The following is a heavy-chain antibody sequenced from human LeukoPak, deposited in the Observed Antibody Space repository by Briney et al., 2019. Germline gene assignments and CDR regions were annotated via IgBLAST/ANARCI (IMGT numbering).Heavy chain of an antibody. V-gene: IGHV3-30*02. CDR2: IRYDGSNK. Sequence: GGSLRLSCAASGFTFSSYGMHWVRQAPGKGLEWVAFIRYDGSNKYYADSVKGRFTISRDNSKNTLYLQMNSLRGEDTAVYFCARDADTSSHYSNFDYWGQGTLVTVSS. CDR1: GFTFSSYG. CDR3: ARDADTSSHYSNFDY. J-gene: IGHJ4*02. D-gene: IGHD3-22*01.